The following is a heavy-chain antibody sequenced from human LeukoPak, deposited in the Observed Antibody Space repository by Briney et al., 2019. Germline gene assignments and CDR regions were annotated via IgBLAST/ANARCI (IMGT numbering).Heavy chain of an antibody. CDR3: ARPGYCSGGSCYGFDP. CDR2: IYYSGST. V-gene: IGHV4-61*01. J-gene: IGHJ5*02. D-gene: IGHD2-15*01. Sequence: SETLSLTCTVSGGSVGSGSYYWSWIRQPPGKGLEWIGYIYYSGSTNYNPSLKSRVTISVDTSKNQFSLKLSSVTAADTAVYYCARPGYCSGGSCYGFDPWGQGTLVTVSS. CDR1: GGSVGSGSYY.